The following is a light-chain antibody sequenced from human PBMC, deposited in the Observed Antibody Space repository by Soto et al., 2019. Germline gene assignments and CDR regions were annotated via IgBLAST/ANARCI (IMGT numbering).Light chain of an antibody. J-gene: IGKJ1*01. Sequence: EIVLAPSPGTLSLSPGESATLSCRASQSVSSSFLAWYQQKAGQAPRLLIYGASRRATGIPDRFSGSGSGTDFTLTISRLEPEDFAVYYCQQYVSSPWAFGQGTKVDI. V-gene: IGKV3-20*01. CDR2: GAS. CDR3: QQYVSSPWA. CDR1: QSVSSSF.